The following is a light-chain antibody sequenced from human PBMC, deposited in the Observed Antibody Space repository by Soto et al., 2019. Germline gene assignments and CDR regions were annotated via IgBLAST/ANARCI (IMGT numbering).Light chain of an antibody. CDR3: QQYGSSPYT. J-gene: IGKJ2*01. CDR2: GAS. Sequence: EIVLTQSPGTLSLSPGERATLSCRASQSVSSSYLAWYQQKPGQAPRLLMYGASSRATGIPDRFSGGGSATDFTLTISSLEPEDFAVYYCQQYGSSPYTFGQGTKLEIK. V-gene: IGKV3-20*01. CDR1: QSVSSSY.